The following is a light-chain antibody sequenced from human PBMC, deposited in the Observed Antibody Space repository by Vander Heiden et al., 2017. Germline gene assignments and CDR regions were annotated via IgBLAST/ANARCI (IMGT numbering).Light chain of an antibody. Sequence: QSVLTQPPSAPGTPGQRITISCSGSSPNIGSNTVNWYQQLPGTAPKLLIYTNNQRPSGVPDRFSGSKSGTSASLAISGLQSEDEADYYCAAWDDSLNVHYVFGTGTKVTVL. CDR2: TNN. CDR3: AAWDDSLNVHYV. J-gene: IGLJ1*01. V-gene: IGLV1-44*01. CDR1: SPNIGSNT.